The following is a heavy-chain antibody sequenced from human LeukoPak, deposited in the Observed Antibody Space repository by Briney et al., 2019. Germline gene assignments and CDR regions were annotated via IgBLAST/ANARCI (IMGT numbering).Heavy chain of an antibody. CDR1: GFTFSGTW. CDR2: IVGDGTST. V-gene: IGHV3-74*01. J-gene: IGHJ4*02. D-gene: IGHD3-22*01. Sequence: PGGSLRLSCAASGFTFSGTWMHWVRQVPGKGLVWVSRIVGDGTSTIYADSVKGRFTISRDNAKNSLYLQMNSLRAEDTALYYCAKAPHADSSGYYPFDYWGQGTLVTVSS. CDR3: AKAPHADSSGYYPFDY.